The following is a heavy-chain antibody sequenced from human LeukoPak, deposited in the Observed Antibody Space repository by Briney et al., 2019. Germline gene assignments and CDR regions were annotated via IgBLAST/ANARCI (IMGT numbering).Heavy chain of an antibody. V-gene: IGHV3-30-3*01. CDR1: GFTFSSYA. CDR2: ISYDGSNK. J-gene: IGHJ4*02. D-gene: IGHD3-9*01. CDR3: AKDPNRYDILTGYYDY. Sequence: GGSLRLSCAASGFTFSSYAMHWVRQAPGKGLEWVAVISYDGSNKYYADSVKGRFTISRDNSKNTLYLQMNSLRAEDTAVYYCAKDPNRYDILTGYYDYWGQGTLVTVSS.